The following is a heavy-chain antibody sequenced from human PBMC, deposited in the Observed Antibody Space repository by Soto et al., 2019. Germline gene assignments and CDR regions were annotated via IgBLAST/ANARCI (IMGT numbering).Heavy chain of an antibody. CDR1: GYSFTSYW. CDR3: ARCVVRSYYYYCGMDV. Sequence: PGESLKISCKGSGYSFTSYWIGWVRQMPGKGLEWMGIIYPGDSDTRYSPSFQGQVTISADKSISAAYLQWSSLKASDTAMYYCARCVVRSYYYYCGMDVWGQGTTVTVSS. D-gene: IGHD1-1*01. V-gene: IGHV5-51*01. CDR2: IYPGDSDT. J-gene: IGHJ6*02.